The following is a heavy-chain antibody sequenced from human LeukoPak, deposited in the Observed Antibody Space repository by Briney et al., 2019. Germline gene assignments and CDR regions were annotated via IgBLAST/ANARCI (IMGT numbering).Heavy chain of an antibody. V-gene: IGHV3-23*01. D-gene: IGHD3-22*01. CDR1: GFTFSSYA. Sequence: GGSLRLSCAASGFTFSSYAMSWVRQAPGKGLEWVSAISGSGGSTYYADSVKGRFTISRDNSKNTLYLQMNSLRAEDTAVYYCARDLTNYYDSSGYPHGLGFDPWGQGTLVTVSS. CDR2: ISGSGGST. J-gene: IGHJ5*02. CDR3: ARDLTNYYDSSGYPHGLGFDP.